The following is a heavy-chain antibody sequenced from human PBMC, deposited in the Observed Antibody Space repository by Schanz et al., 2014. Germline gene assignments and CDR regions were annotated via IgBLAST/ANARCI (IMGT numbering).Heavy chain of an antibody. V-gene: IGHV4-4*07. CDR3: AREWSSFDY. Sequence: QVQLQESGPGLVKPSETLSLTCAVSGASVSSFYWSWIRQPAGKGLEWIGHVYATGRTKYNPSLKSRVTMSVDTSQKQISLNLNSVTAADTAVYYCAREWSSFDYWGQGALVSVSS. CDR2: VYATGRT. J-gene: IGHJ4*02. D-gene: IGHD3-10*01. CDR1: GASVSSFY.